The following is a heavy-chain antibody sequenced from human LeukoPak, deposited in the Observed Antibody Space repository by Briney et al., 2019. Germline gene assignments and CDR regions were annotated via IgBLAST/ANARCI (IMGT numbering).Heavy chain of an antibody. CDR3: AVTGYSSSWYGSYYYYGMDV. V-gene: IGHV1-8*01. Sequence: ASVKVSCKASGYTFTSYDINWVRQATGRGLEWMGWMNPNSGNTGYAQKFQGRVTMTRNTSISTAYMELSSLRSEDTAVYYCAVTGYSSSWYGSYYYYGMDVWGQGTTVTVSS. CDR2: MNPNSGNT. CDR1: GYTFTSYD. J-gene: IGHJ6*02. D-gene: IGHD6-13*01.